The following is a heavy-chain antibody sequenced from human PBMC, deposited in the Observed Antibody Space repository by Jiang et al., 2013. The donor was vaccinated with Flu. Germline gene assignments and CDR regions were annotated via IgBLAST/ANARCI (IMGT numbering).Heavy chain of an antibody. Sequence: LVKPSETLSLTCTVSGGSVTYSLLQLDPAAPREGNGVDWPHLLQWGHHLQPSLEARVAISVDTSKNQVSLKMFSVTAADTAIYYCVQSGYSYTWGPFWGPGTLVTVSS. V-gene: IGHV4-59*02. J-gene: IGHJ4*02. D-gene: IGHD3-16*01. CDR1: GGSVTYSL. CDR2: LLQWGH. CDR3: VQSGYSYTWGPF.